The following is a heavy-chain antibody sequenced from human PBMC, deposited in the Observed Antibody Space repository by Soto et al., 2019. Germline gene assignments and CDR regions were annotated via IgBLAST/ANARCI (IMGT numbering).Heavy chain of an antibody. D-gene: IGHD5-18*01. Sequence: PGGSLRLSCAASGFTFSSYGMHWVRQAPGKGLEWVAVIWYDGSNKYYADSVKGRFTISRDNSKNTLYLQMNSLRAEDTAVYYCASGDTATTSGPYYYYGMDVWGQGTTVTVSS. CDR1: GFTFSSYG. CDR3: ASGDTATTSGPYYYYGMDV. J-gene: IGHJ6*02. CDR2: IWYDGSNK. V-gene: IGHV3-33*01.